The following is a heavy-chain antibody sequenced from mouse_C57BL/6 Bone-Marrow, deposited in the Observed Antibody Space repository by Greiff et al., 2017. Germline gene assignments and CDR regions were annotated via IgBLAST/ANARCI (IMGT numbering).Heavy chain of an antibody. Sequence: EVKLVESGGGLVQPGGSLKLSCAASGFTFSDYYMYWVRQTPEKRLEWVAYISNGGGSTYYPDTVKGRFTISRDNAKDTLSLQMSRLKSEDTAMYYCAWPYDGYYVWFAYWGQGTLVTVSA. J-gene: IGHJ3*01. D-gene: IGHD2-3*01. CDR1: GFTFSDYY. CDR2: ISNGGGST. CDR3: AWPYDGYYVWFAY. V-gene: IGHV5-12*01.